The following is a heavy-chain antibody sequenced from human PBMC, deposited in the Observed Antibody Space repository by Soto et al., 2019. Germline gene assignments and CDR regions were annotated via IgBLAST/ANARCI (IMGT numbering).Heavy chain of an antibody. V-gene: IGHV1-69*13. CDR1: GGTFSSSA. D-gene: IGHD2-2*01. CDR2: IIPIFGAA. Sequence: ASVKVSCKASGGTFSSSAISWVRQAPGQGLEWMAGIIPIFGAANNAQKFQGRVTITADESTSTAYMELSSLRSEDTAVYYCASLGYCSSTSCRVYFDYWGQGTLVTVSS. J-gene: IGHJ4*02. CDR3: ASLGYCSSTSCRVYFDY.